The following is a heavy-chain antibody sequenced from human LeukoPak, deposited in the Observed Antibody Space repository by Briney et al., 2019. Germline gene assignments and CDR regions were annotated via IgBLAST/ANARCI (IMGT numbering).Heavy chain of an antibody. V-gene: IGHV1-18*01. Sequence: ASVKVSCKASGYTFTSYFISWVRQAPGQGVEWMGWISADNGNTNYAQKFQGRVTITADKSTSTAYMELSSLRSEDTAVYYCAPAVGGNSDYWGQGTLVTVS. J-gene: IGHJ4*02. CDR2: ISADNGNT. CDR1: GYTFTSYF. D-gene: IGHD4-23*01. CDR3: APAVGGNSDY.